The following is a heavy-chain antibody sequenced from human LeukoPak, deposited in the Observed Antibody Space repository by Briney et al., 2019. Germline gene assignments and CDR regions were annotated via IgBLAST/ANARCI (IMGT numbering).Heavy chain of an antibody. J-gene: IGHJ6*03. CDR1: GYSISSGYY. V-gene: IGHV4-38-2*02. CDR3: ARVDVFGVVSSDYYYYYMDV. Sequence: SETLSLTCTVSGYSISSGYYWGWIRQPPGKGLEWIGSIYHSGSTNYNPSLKSRVTMSVDTSKNQFSLKLSYVTAADTAVYYCARVDVFGVVSSDYYYYYMDVWGKGTTVTVSS. D-gene: IGHD3-3*01. CDR2: IYHSGST.